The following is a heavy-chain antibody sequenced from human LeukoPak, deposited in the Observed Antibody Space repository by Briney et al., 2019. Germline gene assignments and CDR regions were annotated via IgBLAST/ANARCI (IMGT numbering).Heavy chain of an antibody. J-gene: IGHJ5*02. CDR2: INPDGSST. Sequence: GGSLRLSCAASGFTFSTYWMHWVRQTPGKGLLWVSLINPDGSSTNYADSVKGRFTISRDNAKSTLYLQMNSLRAEDTAVYYCARSFGDPSSWGQGTLVTVSS. CDR3: ARSFGDPSS. V-gene: IGHV3-74*01. D-gene: IGHD3-16*01. CDR1: GFTFSTYW.